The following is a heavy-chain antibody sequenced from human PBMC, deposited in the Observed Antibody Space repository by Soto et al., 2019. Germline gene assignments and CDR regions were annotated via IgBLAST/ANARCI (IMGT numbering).Heavy chain of an antibody. CDR1: GFTFSNYD. J-gene: IGHJ6*02. CDR2: ITTAGDT. CDR3: ARELHGGSYGMDV. V-gene: IGHV3-13*01. Sequence: EVQLVESGGGLVQPGGSLRLSCAASGFTFSNYDMHWVRQVTGKGLEWVSGITTAGDTYYSGSVKGRFTISREKAKNSFYRQMNSLSAGDTAVYYCARELHGGSYGMDVWGQGTKVIVSS.